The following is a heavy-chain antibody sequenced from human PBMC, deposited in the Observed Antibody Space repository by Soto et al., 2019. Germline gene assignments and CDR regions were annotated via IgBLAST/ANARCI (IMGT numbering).Heavy chain of an antibody. Sequence: TSVTMSVTCAVYGGSFSDYYWSWIRQTPGKGLEWIGEINHSGSTNYNPSLKSRVTISVDTSKNQFSLKLSSVTAADTAVYYCARGRVIYDILTGYYDARLDYWGQGTLVTVSS. CDR3: ARGRVIYDILTGYYDARLDY. V-gene: IGHV4-34*01. CDR1: GGSFSDYY. D-gene: IGHD3-9*01. CDR2: INHSGST. J-gene: IGHJ4*02.